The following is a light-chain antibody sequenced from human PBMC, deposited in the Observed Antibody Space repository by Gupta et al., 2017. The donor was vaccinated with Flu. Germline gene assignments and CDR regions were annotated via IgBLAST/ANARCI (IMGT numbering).Light chain of an antibody. V-gene: IGKV3D-20*01. J-gene: IGKJ5*01. CDR3: QQYGSSPPIT. CDR1: QSVSSSY. CDR2: DAS. Sequence: ELVLTQSPATLSLSPGERATLSCGASQSVSSSYLAWYQQKPGLAPRLLIYDASSRATGIPDRFRGSGSGTDFTLTISRLEPEDFAVDYCQQYGSSPPITCGQGTRLEIK.